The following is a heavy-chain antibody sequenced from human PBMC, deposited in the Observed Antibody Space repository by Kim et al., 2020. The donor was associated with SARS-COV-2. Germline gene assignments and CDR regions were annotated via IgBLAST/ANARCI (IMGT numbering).Heavy chain of an antibody. CDR2: ISSSGSTI. CDR1: GFTFSSYE. CDR3: VSVWNRRIGMDV. Sequence: GGSLRLSCAASGFTFSSYEMNWVRQAPGKGLEWVSYISSSGSTIYYADSVKGRFTISRDNAKNSLYLQMNSLRAEDTAVYYCVSVWNRRIGMDVWGQGTTVTVSS. V-gene: IGHV3-48*03. J-gene: IGHJ6*02. D-gene: IGHD1-1*01.